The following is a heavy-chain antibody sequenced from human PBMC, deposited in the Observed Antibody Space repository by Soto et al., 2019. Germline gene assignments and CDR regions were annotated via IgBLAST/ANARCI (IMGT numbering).Heavy chain of an antibody. Sequence: GGSLRLSCAASGFTFRSYGMHWVRQAPAKGLEWVAVISYDGSNKYYADSVKGRFTISRDNSKNTLYLQMNSLRAEDTAVYYCAKDLYYYDFSLDDSWGQGTLVTVSS. V-gene: IGHV3-30*18. CDR3: AKDLYYYDFSLDDS. CDR2: ISYDGSNK. J-gene: IGHJ5*02. CDR1: GFTFRSYG. D-gene: IGHD3-16*01.